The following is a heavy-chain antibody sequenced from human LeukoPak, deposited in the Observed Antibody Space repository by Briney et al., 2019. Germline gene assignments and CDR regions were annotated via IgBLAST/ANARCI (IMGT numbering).Heavy chain of an antibody. Sequence: SQTLSLTCAISGDSVPSNRAAWNWIRQSPSRGLEWLGRTYYRSRWYNDYAVSVQSRVTINPDTSKNQFSLQLNSVTPEDSAIYYCVRGYSSTTGLDYWGQGTPVTVSS. CDR3: VRGYSSTTGLDY. CDR1: GDSVPSNRAA. J-gene: IGHJ4*02. CDR2: TYYRSRWYN. V-gene: IGHV6-1*01. D-gene: IGHD6-19*01.